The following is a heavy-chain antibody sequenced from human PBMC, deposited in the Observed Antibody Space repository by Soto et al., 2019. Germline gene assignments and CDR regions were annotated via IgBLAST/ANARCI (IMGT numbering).Heavy chain of an antibody. CDR1: GFNISRNY. D-gene: IGHD1-26*01. CDR2: MYSDAST. CDR3: AKLGRV. J-gene: IGHJ4*02. Sequence: EVQLVESGGGLVQPGGSLRLSCAASGFNISRNYMIWVRQAPGKGLDWVSLMYSDASTHYEDSVKDRFTISRDNSKNTLFLQMCHPRPEDTHAYYCAKLGRVWGQGTLVTVSS. V-gene: IGHV3-66*04.